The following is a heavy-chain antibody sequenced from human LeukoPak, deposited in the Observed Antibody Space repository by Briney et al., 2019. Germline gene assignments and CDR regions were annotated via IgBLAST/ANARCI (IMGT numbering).Heavy chain of an antibody. V-gene: IGHV4-39*07. CDR3: ARRSSGYYGKYDY. Sequence: SGPALVKPTQTLTLTCTFPGFSLSTSGMCVSWIRQPPGKGLEWIGEINHSGSTNYNPSLKSRVTISVDTSKNQFSLKLSSVTAADTAVYYCARRSSGYYGKYDYWGQGTLVTVSS. J-gene: IGHJ4*02. CDR2: INHSGST. D-gene: IGHD3-22*01. CDR1: GFSLSTSGM.